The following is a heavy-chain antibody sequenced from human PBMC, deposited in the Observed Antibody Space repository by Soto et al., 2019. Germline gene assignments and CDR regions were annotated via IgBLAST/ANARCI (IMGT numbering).Heavy chain of an antibody. D-gene: IGHD6-19*01. J-gene: IGHJ4*02. CDR1: GFTFSDFH. CDR3: ARGWGSSGYYVY. Sequence: QVQLVESGGDLVKPGGSLRLSCAASGFTFSDFHMSWLRQAPGKGLEWVSHISTSSSTIYYADSVKGRFTTSRDNSKNSLYLQMDSLRAEDTAVYYCARGWGSSGYYVYWGQGTLVTVSS. V-gene: IGHV3-11*01. CDR2: ISTSSSTI.